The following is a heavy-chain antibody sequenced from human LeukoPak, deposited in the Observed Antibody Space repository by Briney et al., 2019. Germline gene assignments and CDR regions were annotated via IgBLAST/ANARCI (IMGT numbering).Heavy chain of an antibody. D-gene: IGHD3-10*01. CDR3: ARDFRGTAYFDY. Sequence: PGGSLRLSCAASGFTFSSYAMHWVRQAPGKGLEWVAVISYDGSNKYYADSVKGRFTISRDNSKNTLYLQMNSLRAEDTAVYYCARDFRGTAYFDYWGQGTLVTVSS. CDR2: ISYDGSNK. J-gene: IGHJ4*02. V-gene: IGHV3-30-3*01. CDR1: GFTFSSYA.